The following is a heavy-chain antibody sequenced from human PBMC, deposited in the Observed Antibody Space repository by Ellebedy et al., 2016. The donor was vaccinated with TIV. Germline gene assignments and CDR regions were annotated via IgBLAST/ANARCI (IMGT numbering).Heavy chain of an antibody. V-gene: IGHV3-23*01. CDR3: ARARIVGATYGMDV. CDR1: GFTFSSYA. Sequence: GESLKISCAASGFTFSSYAMSWVRQAPGKGLEWVSVISGGGGSTDYADSVKGRFTISRDNAKNTLYLQMNSLRAEDTAVYYCARARIVGATYGMDVWGQGTTVTVSS. CDR2: ISGGGGST. J-gene: IGHJ6*02. D-gene: IGHD1-26*01.